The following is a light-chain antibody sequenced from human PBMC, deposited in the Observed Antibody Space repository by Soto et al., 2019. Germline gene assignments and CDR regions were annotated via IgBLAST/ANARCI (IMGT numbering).Light chain of an antibody. V-gene: IGKV4-1*01. J-gene: IGKJ4*01. Sequence: DIMMTQSPDSLAVSLGERATINCKSSQSVLYSSNNKNYLAWYQQKPGQPPKLLIYWASTRESGVPDRFSGSGSGTDFTLTISSLQAEDVAVYYCQQYYSTPNTFGGGTKVEIK. CDR1: QSVLYSSNNKNY. CDR3: QQYYSTPNT. CDR2: WAS.